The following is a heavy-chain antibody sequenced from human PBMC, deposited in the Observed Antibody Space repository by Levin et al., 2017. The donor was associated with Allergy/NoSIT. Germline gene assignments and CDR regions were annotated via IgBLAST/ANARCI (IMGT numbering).Heavy chain of an antibody. J-gene: IGHJ4*02. CDR1: GFNFNSFE. Sequence: PGESLKISCETSGFNFNSFEVNWIRQAPGKGLEWVAHIGVSGDSTYYADAVRGRFTVSRDSAKKSLFLQMNSLRSEDTAVYFCARISGYHYESSGYLFDFWGQGTMVTVSS. D-gene: IGHD3-22*01. V-gene: IGHV3-48*03. CDR3: ARISGYHYESSGYLFDF. CDR2: IGVSGDST.